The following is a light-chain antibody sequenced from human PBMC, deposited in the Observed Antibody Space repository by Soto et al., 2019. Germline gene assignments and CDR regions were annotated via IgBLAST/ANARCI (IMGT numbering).Light chain of an antibody. CDR1: SSDVGGYNY. CDR3: CSYAGSYTLV. Sequence: QSALTQPRSVSGSPGQSVTISCTGTSSDVGGYNYVSWYQQHPGKAPKPMIYDVNKRPSGVPDRFSGSKSGNTASLTISGLQAEDEADYYCCSYAGSYTLVFGTGTKLTVL. V-gene: IGLV2-11*01. CDR2: DVN. J-gene: IGLJ1*01.